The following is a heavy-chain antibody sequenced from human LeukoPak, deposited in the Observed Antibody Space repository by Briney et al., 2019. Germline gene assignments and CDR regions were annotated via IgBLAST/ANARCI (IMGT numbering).Heavy chain of an antibody. Sequence: APVKLSCKASRYTFTSYGISWVRQAPGQGLEWRGWISAYNGNTNYAQKLQGRVTMTTDTFTSPAYTEPRSLRSDDTAVYYCARDGEPYNWFDPWGQGTLVTVSS. CDR1: RYTFTSYG. CDR2: ISAYNGNT. CDR3: ARDGEPYNWFDP. D-gene: IGHD4-17*01. J-gene: IGHJ5*02. V-gene: IGHV1-18*01.